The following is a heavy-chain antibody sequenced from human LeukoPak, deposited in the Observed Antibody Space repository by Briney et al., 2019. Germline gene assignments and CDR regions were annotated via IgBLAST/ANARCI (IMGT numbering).Heavy chain of an antibody. D-gene: IGHD6-13*01. Sequence: GASVKVSCKASGYTFTSYGISWVRQAPGQGLEWMGWISAYNGNTNYAQKLQGRVTMTTDTSTSTAYMELRSLRSDDTAVYYCARDEQQLIFQSHYSWFDPWGQGTLVTVSS. CDR3: ARDEQQLIFQSHYSWFDP. J-gene: IGHJ5*02. CDR1: GYTFTSYG. V-gene: IGHV1-18*01. CDR2: ISAYNGNT.